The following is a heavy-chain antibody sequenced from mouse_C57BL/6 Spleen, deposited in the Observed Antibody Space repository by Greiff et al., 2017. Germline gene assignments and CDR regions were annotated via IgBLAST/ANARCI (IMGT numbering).Heavy chain of an antibody. V-gene: IGHV1-15*01. D-gene: IGHD2-12*01. CDR2: IDPETGGT. CDR3: TRSGDSPYWYFDV. Sequence: VQLQQSGAELVRPGASVTLSCKASGYTFTDYEMHWVKQTPVHGLEWIGAIDPETGGTAYKQKFKGKAILTADKSSSTAYMELRSLTSEDSAVYYCTRSGDSPYWYFDVWGTGTTVTVSS. J-gene: IGHJ1*03. CDR1: GYTFTDYE.